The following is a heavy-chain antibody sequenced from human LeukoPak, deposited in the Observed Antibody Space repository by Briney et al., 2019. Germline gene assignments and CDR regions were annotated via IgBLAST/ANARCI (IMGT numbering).Heavy chain of an antibody. CDR2: INPNSGGT. J-gene: IGHJ4*02. CDR1: GYTFTGYY. D-gene: IGHD1-26*01. CDR3: ARDGINTALYYFDY. Sequence: ASVKVSCKASGYTFTGYYMHWVRQAPGQGLEWMGWINPNSGGTNYAQKFQGRVTMTRDTSISTAYMELRSLRSDDTAVYYCARDGINTALYYFDYWGQGTLVTVSS. V-gene: IGHV1-2*02.